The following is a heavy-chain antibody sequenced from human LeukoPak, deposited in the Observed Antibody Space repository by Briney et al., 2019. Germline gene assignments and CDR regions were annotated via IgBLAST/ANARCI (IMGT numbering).Heavy chain of an antibody. CDR2: IRYDGRKE. V-gene: IGHV3-30*02. J-gene: IGHJ4*02. Sequence: PGGSLRLSCTASGFTFSSYGMHWVRPAPGKGLEWVAFIRYDGRKEYYADPLKGRFTISRDNSKNTLSLQVNSLRAEDTAVYYCAKRGQVDSVIDYWGQGTLVTVSS. CDR1: GFTFSSYG. D-gene: IGHD2-21*01. CDR3: AKRGQVDSVIDY.